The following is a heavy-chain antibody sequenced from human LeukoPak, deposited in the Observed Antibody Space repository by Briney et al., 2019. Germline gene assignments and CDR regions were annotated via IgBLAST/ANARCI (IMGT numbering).Heavy chain of an antibody. CDR2: IYSGGST. CDR1: GFTFSSYS. CDR3: ARDSYDFWSGRYYGMDV. V-gene: IGHV3-53*04. J-gene: IGHJ6*02. Sequence: GGSLRLSCAASGFTFSSYSMNWVRQAPGKGLEWVSVIYSGGSTYYADSVKGRFTISRHNSKNTLYLQMNSLRAEDTAVYYCARDSYDFWSGRYYGMDVWGQGTTVTVSS. D-gene: IGHD3-3*01.